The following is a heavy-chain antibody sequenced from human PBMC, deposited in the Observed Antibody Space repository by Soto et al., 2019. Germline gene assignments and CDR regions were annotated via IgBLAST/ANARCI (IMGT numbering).Heavy chain of an antibody. Sequence: QVQLVQSGAEVKKPGASVKVSCKASGYTFTSYGISWVRQAPGQGLEWMGWISAYNGNTKYAQKRQGRVTMTTDTATSTGYRERRSLRSDDTAVYYCARDGPPMDYWGQGTLVTVSS. J-gene: IGHJ4*02. CDR3: ARDGPPMDY. CDR1: GYTFTSYG. CDR2: ISAYNGNT. D-gene: IGHD2-2*01. V-gene: IGHV1-18*01.